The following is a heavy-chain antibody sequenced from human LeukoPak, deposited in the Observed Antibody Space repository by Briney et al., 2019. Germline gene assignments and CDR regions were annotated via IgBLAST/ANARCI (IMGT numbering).Heavy chain of an antibody. V-gene: IGHV4-59*07. Sequence: RSDTLSLPCTVSGHSISSYYWLWTPHPPGRAREWIGYIYYSWSTNYNPSLKSRVTISVDPSKNQFSLKLSSVTAADTAVYYCARVPPYCSGGSCYLDYGGQGTLVTVSS. D-gene: IGHD2-15*01. CDR1: GHSISSYY. CDR3: ARVPPYCSGGSCYLDY. J-gene: IGHJ4*02. CDR2: IYYSWST.